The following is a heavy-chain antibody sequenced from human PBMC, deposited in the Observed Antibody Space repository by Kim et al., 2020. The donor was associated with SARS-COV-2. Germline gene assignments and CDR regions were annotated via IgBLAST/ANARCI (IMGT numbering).Heavy chain of an antibody. V-gene: IGHV4-34*01. CDR1: GGSSSGNY. J-gene: IGHJ4*02. Sequence: SETLSLTCTVYGGSSSGNYLSWIRQAPGKGLEWIGEISHSGSTNYNPSLKSRVTISVDTSKNQFSLKLSSVTAADMSVYYCAMSSGDFGEPVFEFWGQGT. D-gene: IGHD4-17*01. CDR2: ISHSGST. CDR3: AMSSGDFGEPVFEF.